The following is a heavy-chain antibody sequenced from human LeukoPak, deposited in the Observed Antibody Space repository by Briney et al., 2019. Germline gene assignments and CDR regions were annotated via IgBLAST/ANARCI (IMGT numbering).Heavy chain of an antibody. CDR3: ARPGRLNEVPDAFDI. D-gene: IGHD1-1*01. CDR1: GFTFSSYS. CDR2: ISGSSTYI. V-gene: IGHV3-21*01. J-gene: IGHJ3*02. Sequence: GGSVRLSCAASGFTFSSYSMNWVRQAPGRGLEWVSFISGSSTYIYYADSVKGRFTISRDNTKSSLSQQMNSLRAEDTAVYYCARPGRLNEVPDAFDIWGPGTLYSVSS.